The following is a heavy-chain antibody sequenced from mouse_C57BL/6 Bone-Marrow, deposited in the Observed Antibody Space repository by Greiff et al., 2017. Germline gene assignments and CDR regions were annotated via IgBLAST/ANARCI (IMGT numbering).Heavy chain of an antibody. CDR3: AREVGNYGAY. CDR1: GYAFTNYL. CDR2: INPGSGGT. Sequence: VQLVESGAELVRPGTSVKVSCKASGYAFTNYLIEWVKQRPGQGLEWIGVINPGSGGTNYNEKFKGKATLTADKSSSTAYMQLSSLTSEDSAVYFCAREVGNYGAYWGQGTLVTVSA. J-gene: IGHJ3*01. V-gene: IGHV1-54*01. D-gene: IGHD2-1*01.